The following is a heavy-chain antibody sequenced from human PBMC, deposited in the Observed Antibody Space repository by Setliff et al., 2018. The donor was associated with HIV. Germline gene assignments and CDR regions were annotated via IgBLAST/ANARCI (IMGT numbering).Heavy chain of an antibody. D-gene: IGHD6-13*01. Sequence: SETLSLTCTVYGASISSSNSYWAWIRQPPGKRLEWLASIYNSGSSSYNPSLSSRLTVSVDTSKNQVSLKLNSVTAADTGVYYCARHRDPPGTSWIFYYYYMDLWGAGTTVTVSS. CDR1: GASISSSNSY. J-gene: IGHJ6*03. CDR2: IYNSGSS. V-gene: IGHV4-39*01. CDR3: ARHRDPPGTSWIFYYYYMDL.